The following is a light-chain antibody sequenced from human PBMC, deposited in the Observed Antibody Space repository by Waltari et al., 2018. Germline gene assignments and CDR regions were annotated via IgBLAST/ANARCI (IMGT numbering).Light chain of an antibody. CDR2: GAS. J-gene: IGKJ1*01. CDR1: QTVSTN. Sequence: EIVLTQSPATLSLSPGDRATLSCRASQTVSTNLAWYHQKPGQPPRLLIYGASSRATDIPDRFSGSGSGTDFTLTISSLEPEDFAVYFCQQYSDWWTFGQGTKVEIK. CDR3: QQYSDWWT. V-gene: IGKV3-15*01.